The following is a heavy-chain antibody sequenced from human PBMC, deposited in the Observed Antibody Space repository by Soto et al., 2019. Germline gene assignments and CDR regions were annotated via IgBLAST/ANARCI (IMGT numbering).Heavy chain of an antibody. V-gene: IGHV3-23*01. J-gene: IGHJ4*02. Sequence: PGGSLRLSCAASGFTFSSYAMSWVRQAPGKGLEWVSAISGSGGSTYYADSVKGRFTISRDNSKNTLYLQMNSLRAEDTAVYYCAKDEPALLYSSSPYYFDYWGQGTLVTVSS. D-gene: IGHD6-13*01. CDR3: AKDEPALLYSSSPYYFDY. CDR2: ISGSGGST. CDR1: GFTFSSYA.